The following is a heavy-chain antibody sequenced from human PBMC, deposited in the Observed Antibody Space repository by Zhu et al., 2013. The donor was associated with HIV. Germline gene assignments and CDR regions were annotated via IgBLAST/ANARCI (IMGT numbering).Heavy chain of an antibody. CDR1: GYTFTSFG. CDR3: ARERAPVAAGFTFFDY. D-gene: IGHD2-15*01. CDR2: ISAYNGNT. V-gene: IGHV1-18*01. J-gene: IGHJ4*02. Sequence: QVQLVQSGAEVMKPGASVKVSCKASGYTFTSFGISWVRQAPGQGLEWMGWISAYNGNTNYAQKLQGRVTMTTDTSTSTAYMDLRSLRSDDTAVYYCARERAPVAAGFTFFDYWGQRTLVTVSS.